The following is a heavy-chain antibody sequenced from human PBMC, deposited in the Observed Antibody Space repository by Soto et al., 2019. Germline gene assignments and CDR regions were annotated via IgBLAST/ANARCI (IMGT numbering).Heavy chain of an antibody. V-gene: IGHV5-51*01. CDR1: GNTFNSNW. CDR3: ALGGGNFDY. CDR2: IYPGDSDT. J-gene: IGHJ4*02. Sequence: ESLKISCQGSGNTFNSNWIAWVRQMPGKGLEWMGIIYPGDSDTRYSPSFQGQVTISADQSISTAYLKWSSLKASDTAMYYCALGGGNFDYWGQGPLVTVSS. D-gene: IGHD3-16*01.